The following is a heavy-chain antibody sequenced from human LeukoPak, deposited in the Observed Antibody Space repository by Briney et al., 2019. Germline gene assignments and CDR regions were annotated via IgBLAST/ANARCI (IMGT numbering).Heavy chain of an antibody. V-gene: IGHV1-18*01. Sequence: ASVMLSCKAPGYTFTSAGISWVRQALGQGLEGMGWISAYNGNTNYAQKLQGRVTMTTDTSTSTAYMELRSLRSDDTAVYYCARGPNGGNQLGYWGQGTLVTVSS. D-gene: IGHD4-23*01. J-gene: IGHJ4*02. CDR1: GYTFTSAG. CDR3: ARGPNGGNQLGY. CDR2: ISAYNGNT.